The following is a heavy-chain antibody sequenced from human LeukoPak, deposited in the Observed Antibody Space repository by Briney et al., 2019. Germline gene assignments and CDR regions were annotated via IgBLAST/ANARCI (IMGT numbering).Heavy chain of an antibody. J-gene: IGHJ6*03. CDR3: ARDYSRYYYYYMDV. V-gene: IGHV1-18*01. Sequence: ASVKVSCKASGYTFTSYGISWVRQAPGQGLEWMGWISAYNGNKNDAQKLQGRVTMTTDTSTSTAYMELRSLRSDDTAVYYCARDYSRYYYYYMDVWGKGTTVTVSS. CDR2: ISAYNGNK. CDR1: GYTFTSYG. D-gene: IGHD4-11*01.